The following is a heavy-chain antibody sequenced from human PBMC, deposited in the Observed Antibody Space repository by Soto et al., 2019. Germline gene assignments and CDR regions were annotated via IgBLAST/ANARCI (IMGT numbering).Heavy chain of an antibody. CDR2: IIPIFGTA. J-gene: IGHJ4*02. V-gene: IGHV1-69*13. CDR3: AGGPGDVLTTDY. D-gene: IGHD3-10*02. Sequence: ASVQVSSKAPGGTFSSYAISWVRQAPGQGLEWMGGIIPIFGTANYAQKFQGRVTITADESTSTAYMELSSLRSEDTAVYYCAGGPGDVLTTDYWGQGTLVTVSS. CDR1: GGTFSSYA.